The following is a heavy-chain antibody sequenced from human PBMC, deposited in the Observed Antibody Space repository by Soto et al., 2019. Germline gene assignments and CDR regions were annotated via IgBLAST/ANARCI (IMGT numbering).Heavy chain of an antibody. J-gene: IGHJ3*02. D-gene: IGHD2-21*01. CDR3: ARGNDWKSSTFDI. Sequence: QVQLQESGPGLVKPSETLSLTCTVAGSSLTDHYWNWFRQSPGKGLHWIGYVYYSGGTNYNPSLKSRVTMSVDTSKNQFSLNLRSVTAADTAVYYCARGNDWKSSTFDIWGQGTMVSVSS. CDR2: VYYSGGT. CDR1: GSSLTDHY. V-gene: IGHV4-59*11.